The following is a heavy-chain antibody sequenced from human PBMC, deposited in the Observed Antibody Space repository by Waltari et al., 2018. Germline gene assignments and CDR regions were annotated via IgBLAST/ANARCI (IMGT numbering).Heavy chain of an antibody. J-gene: IGHJ4*02. D-gene: IGHD6-13*01. CDR3: ATSRAAAGND. V-gene: IGHV3-7*01. Sequence: EVQLLESGGGLVKPGGSLGPSWAASGFIFGYFWLGLVRQAPGKGLEWLANIKYDGSAKYYVESVRGRFTISRDNAENSLYLQMSSLRADDTAVYYCATSRAAAGNDWGQGTLVSVSS. CDR2: IKYDGSAK. CDR1: GFIFGYFW.